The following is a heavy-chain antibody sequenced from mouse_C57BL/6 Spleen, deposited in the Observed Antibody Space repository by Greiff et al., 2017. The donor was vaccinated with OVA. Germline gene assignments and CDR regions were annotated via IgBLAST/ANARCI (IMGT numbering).Heavy chain of an antibody. V-gene: IGHV3-1*01. CDR3: ARDLNGSSYGGFAY. CDR1: GYSITSGYD. J-gene: IGHJ3*01. Sequence: EVQRVESGPGMVKPSQSLSLTCTVTGYSITSGYDWHWIRHFPGNKLEWMGYISYSGSTNYNPSLKSRISITHDTSKNHFFLKLNSVTTEDTATYYCARDLNGSSYGGFAYWGQGTLVTVSA. CDR2: ISYSGST. D-gene: IGHD1-1*01.